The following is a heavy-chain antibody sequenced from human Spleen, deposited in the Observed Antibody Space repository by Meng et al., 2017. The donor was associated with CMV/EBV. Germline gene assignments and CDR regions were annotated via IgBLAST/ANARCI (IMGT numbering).Heavy chain of an antibody. CDR1: GFGFSSYA. Sequence: GESLKIPCAASGFGFSSYAMHWVRQAPGKGLEWVAVISYDGSTKYYADSVKGRFTISRDNSKDALYLQMNSLRVEDTAVYNCARPTLYSYGFRTNHYYGMDVWGQGTTVTVSS. CDR3: ARPTLYSYGFRTNHYYGMDV. CDR2: ISYDGSTK. D-gene: IGHD5-18*01. J-gene: IGHJ6*02. V-gene: IGHV3-30-3*01.